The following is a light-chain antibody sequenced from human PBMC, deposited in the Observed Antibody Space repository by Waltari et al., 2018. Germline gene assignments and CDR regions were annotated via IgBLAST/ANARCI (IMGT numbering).Light chain of an antibody. CDR3: NSYTRSKTWV. V-gene: IGLV2-14*01. CDR1: SRDIGNYNY. J-gene: IGLJ3*02. Sequence: QSALTQPASVSGSPGQSITISCTGTSRDIGNYNYVSWYQQFPGKVPKLMIYDVDKRPSGVSTRFSGSKSGNTASLTISGLQAEDEAHYYCNSYTRSKTWVFGGGTDLTVL. CDR2: DVD.